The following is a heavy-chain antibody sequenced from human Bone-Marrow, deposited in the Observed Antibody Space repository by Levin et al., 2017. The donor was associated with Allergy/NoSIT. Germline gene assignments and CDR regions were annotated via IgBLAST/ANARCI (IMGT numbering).Heavy chain of an antibody. Sequence: ESLKISCAASGFTVSTSYMSWVRQAPGKGLEWVSLIHSGGNTYYADSLKGRFTISTDSSQNSLHFQMNDLRPGDTAMYYFSRGSQWLVRDFDYWGQGTLVTVSS. CDR1: GFTVSTSY. V-gene: IGHV3-66*01. CDR3: SRGSQWLVRDFDY. CDR2: IHSGGNT. J-gene: IGHJ4*02. D-gene: IGHD6-19*01.